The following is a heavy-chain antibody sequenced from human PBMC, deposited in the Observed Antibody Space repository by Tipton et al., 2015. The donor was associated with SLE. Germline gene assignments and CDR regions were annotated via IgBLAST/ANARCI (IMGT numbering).Heavy chain of an antibody. CDR1: GFTFSSYG. J-gene: IGHJ6*02. CDR2: ISYDGSDT. Sequence: QLVQSGGGVVQPGRSLRLSCAASGFTFSSYGMHWVRQAPGKGLEWVAVISYDGSDTYHADSVKGRFTISRDNSKNTLYLQMDSLRSEDTAVFYCARELLPLYGMDVWGQGTTVTVSS. V-gene: IGHV3-30*19. D-gene: IGHD2-15*01. CDR3: ARELLPLYGMDV.